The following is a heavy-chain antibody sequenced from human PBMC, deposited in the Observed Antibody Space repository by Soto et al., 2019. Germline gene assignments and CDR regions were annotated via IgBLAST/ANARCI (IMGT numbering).Heavy chain of an antibody. CDR1: GFTFSYYW. D-gene: IGHD2-21*02. V-gene: IGHV3-74*01. CDR3: ARGDGGAFDL. J-gene: IGHJ3*01. CDR2: IHSDGSST. Sequence: EVQLVESEGGLVQPGGSLRLSCAASGFTFSYYWMHWVRQAPGQGLVWVSRIHSDGSSTTYADSVKGRFTISRDNAKNTVYMQMNGLRAVEAAVYYCARGDGGAFDLWGQGTMVTVSS.